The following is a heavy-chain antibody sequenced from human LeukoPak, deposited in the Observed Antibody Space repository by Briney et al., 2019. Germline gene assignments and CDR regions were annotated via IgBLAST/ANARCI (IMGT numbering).Heavy chain of an antibody. CDR2: IYYSGST. Sequence: SETLSLTCTVSGGSISSYYWGWIRQPPGKGLEWIGSIYYSGSTYYNPSLKSRVTISVDTSKNQFSLKLSSVTAADTAVYYCARDSGSTGIVYWGQGTLVTVSS. V-gene: IGHV4-39*07. CDR1: GGSISSYY. J-gene: IGHJ4*02. D-gene: IGHD3-10*01. CDR3: ARDSGSTGIVY.